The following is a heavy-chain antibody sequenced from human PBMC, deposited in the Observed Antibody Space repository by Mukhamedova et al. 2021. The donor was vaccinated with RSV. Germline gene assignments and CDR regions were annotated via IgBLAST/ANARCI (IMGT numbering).Heavy chain of an antibody. V-gene: IGHV3-33*01. J-gene: IGHJ4*02. D-gene: IGHD3-3*01. Sequence: GKGLEWVAVISFDGRNKQYGGSVKGRFTVSRDNSRNTVFLQIDSVGAEDTAVYYCARDKVLTSTFGVLMDFWGQGTLVTVSS. CDR3: ARDKVLTSTFGVLMDF. CDR2: ISFDGRNK.